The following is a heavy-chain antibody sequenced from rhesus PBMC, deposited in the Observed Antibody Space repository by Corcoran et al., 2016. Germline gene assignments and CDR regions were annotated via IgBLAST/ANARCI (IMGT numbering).Heavy chain of an antibody. J-gene: IGHJ6*01. CDR1: GGSISDSYR. CDR3: ARDLDYSVGGGLDS. Sequence: QVQLQESGPGVVKPSETLSLTCAVSGGSISDSYRWSWIRQPPGKGLEWIGSIYGVSTSSNYNPPLKSRVTISKDTAKNQCSLKLSSVTAADTAVYYCARDLDYSVGGGLDSWGQGVVVTVSS. V-gene: IGHV4S10*01. CDR2: IYGVSTSS. D-gene: IGHD3-16*01.